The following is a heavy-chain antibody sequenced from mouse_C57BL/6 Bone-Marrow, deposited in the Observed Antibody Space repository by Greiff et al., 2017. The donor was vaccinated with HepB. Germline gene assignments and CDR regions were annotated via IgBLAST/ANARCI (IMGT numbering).Heavy chain of an antibody. CDR2: IDPANGNT. CDR1: GFNIKNNY. CDR3: ASADYRNYGLDY. J-gene: IGHJ2*01. V-gene: IGHV14-3*01. D-gene: IGHD2-5*01. Sequence: VQLKESVAELVRPGASVKLSCTASGFNIKNNYMHWVKQRPEQGLEWIGRIDPANGNTKYAPKFQGKATITADTSSNTAYLQLSSLTSEDTAIYYCASADYRNYGLDYWGQGTTLTVSS.